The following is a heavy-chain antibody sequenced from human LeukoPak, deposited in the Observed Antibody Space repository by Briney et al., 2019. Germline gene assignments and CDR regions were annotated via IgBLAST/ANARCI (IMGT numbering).Heavy chain of an antibody. J-gene: IGHJ4*02. Sequence: ASVKVSCKASGYTFTGYYMHWVRQAPGQGLEWMGWISAYNGNTNYAQKLQGRVTMTTDTSTSTAYMELRSLRSDDTAVYYCARDRLPGSGGSWSSGYWGQGTLVTVSS. CDR1: GYTFTGYY. CDR3: ARDRLPGSGGSWSSGY. CDR2: ISAYNGNT. D-gene: IGHD2-15*01. V-gene: IGHV1-18*04.